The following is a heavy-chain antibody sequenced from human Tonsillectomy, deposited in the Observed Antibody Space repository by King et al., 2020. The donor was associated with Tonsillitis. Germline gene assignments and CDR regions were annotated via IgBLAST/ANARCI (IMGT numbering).Heavy chain of an antibody. CDR1: GYTFTSYG. Sequence: QLVQSGAEVKKPGASVKVSCKASGYTFTSYGISWVRQAPGQGLEWMGWISAYNGNTNYAQILQGRVTMTTDTSTSTAYMELRSLRSDDTAVYYCARASPGYDILTGYYLADYWGQGTLVTVSS. CDR2: ISAYNGNT. CDR3: ARASPGYDILTGYYLADY. V-gene: IGHV1-18*01. D-gene: IGHD3-9*01. J-gene: IGHJ4*02.